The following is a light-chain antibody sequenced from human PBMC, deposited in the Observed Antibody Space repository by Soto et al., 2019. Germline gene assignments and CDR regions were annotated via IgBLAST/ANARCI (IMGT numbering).Light chain of an antibody. V-gene: IGLV2-14*01. CDR1: SSDVGGYNY. CDR3: SSYTSSVV. Sequence: QSALTQPASVSGSPGQSITISCTGTSSDVGGYNYVSWYQQHPGKAPKLMIYDVSNRPSGVSNRFSGSKSGNTASLTISGHQAEDEANYSCSSYTSSVVFGGGTKLTVL. J-gene: IGLJ2*01. CDR2: DVS.